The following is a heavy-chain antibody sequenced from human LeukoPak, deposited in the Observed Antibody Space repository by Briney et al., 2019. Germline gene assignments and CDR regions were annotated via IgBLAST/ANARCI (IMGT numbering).Heavy chain of an antibody. CDR3: ARALGVVVPAHWFDP. D-gene: IGHD2-2*01. V-gene: IGHV4-31*03. Sequence: SQTLSLTCTVSGRSISSGGYYWSWIRQHPGKGLEWIGYIYYSGSTYYNPSLKSRVTISVDTSKNQFSLKLSSVTAADTAVYYCARALGVVVPAHWFDPWGQGTLVTVSS. CDR2: IYYSGST. J-gene: IGHJ5*02. CDR1: GRSISSGGYY.